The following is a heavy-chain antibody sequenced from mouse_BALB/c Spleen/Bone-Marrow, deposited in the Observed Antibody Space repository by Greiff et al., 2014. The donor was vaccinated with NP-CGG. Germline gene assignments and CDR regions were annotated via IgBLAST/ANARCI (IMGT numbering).Heavy chain of an antibody. CDR2: IDPETGGT. CDR3: TIVAY. V-gene: IGHV1-15*01. CDR1: GYTFTDYK. J-gene: IGHJ3*01. Sequence: LVESGAELVRPGTSVTLSCKASGYTFTDYKMHWVKQTPVHGLEWIGLIDPETGGTAYNQRFKGKAIMTADKSSSTAYMDLRSLTSEDSAVYYCTIVAYWGQGTLVTVSA.